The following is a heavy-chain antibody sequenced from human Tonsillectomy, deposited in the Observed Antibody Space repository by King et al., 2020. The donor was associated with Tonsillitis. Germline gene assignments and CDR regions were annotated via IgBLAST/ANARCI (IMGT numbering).Heavy chain of an antibody. V-gene: IGHV5-10-1*01. D-gene: IGHD3-9*01. Sequence: QLVQSGAEVKKPGESLRISCKGSGYSFTSYWISWVRQMPGKGLEWMGRIDPSDSYTNYSPSFQGHVTISADKSISTAYLQWSSLKASDTAMYYCALDRPHRYGRDEYYFDYWGQGTLVTVSS. CDR1: GYSFTSYW. CDR2: IDPSDSYT. J-gene: IGHJ4*02. CDR3: ALDRPHRYGRDEYYFDY.